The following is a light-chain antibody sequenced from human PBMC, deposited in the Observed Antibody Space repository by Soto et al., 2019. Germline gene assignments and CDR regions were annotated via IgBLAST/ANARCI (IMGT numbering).Light chain of an antibody. CDR2: GTS. V-gene: IGKV3-20*01. CDR1: QTVNSIY. Sequence: IVLTQSPGTLSLSPGERATLSCRASQTVNSIYLAWYQQKPGQAPRLIIYGTSNRATGVPDRFSGSGSGTDFTLTISRLEPEDFAVYYCQQYDTSPRTFGQGTKVEIK. J-gene: IGKJ1*01. CDR3: QQYDTSPRT.